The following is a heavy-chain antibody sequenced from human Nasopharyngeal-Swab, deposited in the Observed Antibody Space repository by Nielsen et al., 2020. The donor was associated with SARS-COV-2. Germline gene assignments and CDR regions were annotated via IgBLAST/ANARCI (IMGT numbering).Heavy chain of an antibody. Sequence: VGSLRLSCAASGFTFSSSAMHWVRQSPGKGLEWVAVISYDGSNKYYADSVKGRFTISRDNSKNTLYLQMNSLRAEDTAVYYCASARPVFDYWGQGTLVTVSS. CDR2: ISYDGSNK. D-gene: IGHD6-6*01. CDR3: ASARPVFDY. J-gene: IGHJ4*02. V-gene: IGHV3-30-3*01. CDR1: GFTFSSSA.